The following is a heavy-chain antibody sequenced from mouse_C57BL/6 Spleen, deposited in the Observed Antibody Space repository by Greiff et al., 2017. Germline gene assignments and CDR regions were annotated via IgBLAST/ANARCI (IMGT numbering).Heavy chain of an antibody. CDR3: ARLGDYYAMDY. V-gene: IGHV1-64*01. Sequence: QVQLQQPGAELVKPGASVKLSCKASGYTFTSYWMHWVKQRPGQGLEWIGMIHPNSGSTNYNEKFKSKATLTVDKSSSTAYMQLSSLTSDDSAVYYCARLGDYYAMDYWGQGTSVTVSS. CDR1: GYTFTSYW. J-gene: IGHJ4*01. CDR2: IHPNSGST.